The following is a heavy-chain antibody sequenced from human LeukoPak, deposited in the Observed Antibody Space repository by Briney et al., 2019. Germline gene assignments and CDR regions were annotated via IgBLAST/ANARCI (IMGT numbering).Heavy chain of an antibody. V-gene: IGHV4-34*01. CDR1: GGSSSGYY. Sequence: SETLSLTCAVYGGSSSGYYWSWIRQPPGKGLEWIGEINHSGSTNYNPSLKSRVTISVDTSNNQLSLKVNSVTAADTAMYYCVKSNSRYQPWTLDIWGRGTMVTVSS. J-gene: IGHJ3*02. CDR3: VKSNSRYQPWTLDI. D-gene: IGHD2-2*01. CDR2: INHSGST.